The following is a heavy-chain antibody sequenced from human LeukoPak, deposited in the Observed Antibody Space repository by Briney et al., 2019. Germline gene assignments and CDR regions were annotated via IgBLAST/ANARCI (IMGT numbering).Heavy chain of an antibody. CDR3: ARGATAQYFDP. CDR2: INPRSGGT. V-gene: IGHV1-2*03. Sequence: LGASVKVSCKASGYTFTTYGVSWVRQAPGQGLEWMGWINPRSGGTNSAQRFRGRVTMTRDTSIETAYMEMSRLTSDDTAVYYCARGATAQYFDPWGQGTLVTVSS. J-gene: IGHJ5*02. CDR1: GYTFTTYG. D-gene: IGHD5-12*01.